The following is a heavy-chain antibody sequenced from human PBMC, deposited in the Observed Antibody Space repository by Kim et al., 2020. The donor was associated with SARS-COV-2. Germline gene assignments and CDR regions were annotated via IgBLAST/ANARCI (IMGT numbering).Heavy chain of an antibody. V-gene: IGHV3-30*02. J-gene: IGHJ4*02. Sequence: VKGRFTISRDNSKNTRYLQMNSLRAEDTAVYYCAKTGGAAAGIELGPFDYWGQGTLVTVSS. CDR3: AKTGGAAAGIELGPFDY. D-gene: IGHD6-13*01.